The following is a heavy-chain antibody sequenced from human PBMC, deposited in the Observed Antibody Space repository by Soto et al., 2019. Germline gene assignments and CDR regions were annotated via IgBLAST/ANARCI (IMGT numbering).Heavy chain of an antibody. J-gene: IGHJ4*02. V-gene: IGHV3-23*01. D-gene: IGHD6-6*01. Sequence: EVQLLESGGGLVQPGGSLRLSCAASGFTFSSYAMSWVRQAPGKGLEWVSAISGSGGSTYYAVSVKGLFTISRDNSKNTVYLQMNILRAEDTAVYYCAKAIEYSSSDLSDYWGQGTLVTVSS. CDR2: ISGSGGST. CDR1: GFTFSSYA. CDR3: AKAIEYSSSDLSDY.